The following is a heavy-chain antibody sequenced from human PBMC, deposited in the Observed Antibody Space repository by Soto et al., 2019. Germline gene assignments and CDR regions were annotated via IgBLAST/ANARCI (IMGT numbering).Heavy chain of an antibody. Sequence: ASVKVSCKAIGYSFTSHYMHWVRQAPGQGLEWMGTIYPGGVNIGYAQKFKGRVTMTKDTSTSTVYVELNSLTSEDTAVYYCVRDYYGPGPYWGQGTLVTVSS. V-gene: IGHV1-46*01. CDR3: VRDYYGPGPY. D-gene: IGHD3-10*01. CDR2: IYPGGVNI. CDR1: GYSFTSHY. J-gene: IGHJ4*01.